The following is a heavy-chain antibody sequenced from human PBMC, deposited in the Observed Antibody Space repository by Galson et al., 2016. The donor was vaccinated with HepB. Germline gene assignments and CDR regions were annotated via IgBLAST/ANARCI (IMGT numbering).Heavy chain of an antibody. Sequence: SETLSLTCTVSGGSISSSSFYWGWIRQPPGKGLEWIGNMYYSGSTYYKSSLKSRVAMSVDMSKNQFSLKLTSVTAADTAVYYCARNISRVDTAMVLWGQGTLVIVSS. J-gene: IGHJ4*02. CDR1: GGSISSSSFY. D-gene: IGHD5-18*01. V-gene: IGHV4-39*01. CDR2: MYYSGST. CDR3: ARNISRVDTAMVL.